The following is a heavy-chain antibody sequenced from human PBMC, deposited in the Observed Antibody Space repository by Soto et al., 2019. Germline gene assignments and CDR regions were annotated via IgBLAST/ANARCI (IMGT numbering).Heavy chain of an antibody. D-gene: IGHD6-19*01. Sequence: QVQLVQSGAEVKKPGASVKVSCKASGYTFTSYDINWVRQATGQGLEWMGWMNPNSANTGYAQKFQGRVTMTRNTAISTAYMELSSLRSDDTAVYYCALVSAAVDGKKGAQNYCDYLVEGTMVVFSS. CDR2: MNPNSANT. J-gene: IGHJ4*02. CDR3: ALVSAAVDGKKGAQNYCDY. CDR1: GYTFTSYD. V-gene: IGHV1-8*02.